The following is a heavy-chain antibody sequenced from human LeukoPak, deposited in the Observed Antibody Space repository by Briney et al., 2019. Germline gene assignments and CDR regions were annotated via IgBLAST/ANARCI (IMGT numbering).Heavy chain of an antibody. Sequence: SVKVSCKASGGTFISYAISWVRQAPGQGLEWMGRIIPILGIANYAQKFQGRVTITADKSTSTAYMELSSLRSEDTAVYYCARVESSGWLAYWGQGTLVTVSS. CDR2: IIPILGIA. CDR3: ARVESSGWLAY. V-gene: IGHV1-69*04. CDR1: GGTFISYA. D-gene: IGHD6-19*01. J-gene: IGHJ4*02.